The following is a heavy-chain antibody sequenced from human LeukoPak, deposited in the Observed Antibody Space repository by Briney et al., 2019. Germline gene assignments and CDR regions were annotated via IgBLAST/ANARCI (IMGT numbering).Heavy chain of an antibody. D-gene: IGHD1-1*01. CDR2: INHSGST. V-gene: IGHV4-34*01. Sequence: PSVTVSLTCAVYGGSFSGYYWSWIRQPPGKGLEWIGEINHSGSTNYNPSLKSRVTISVDTSKNQFSLKLSSVTAADTAVYYCASSRYNWNDSFLFDYWGQGTLVTVSS. CDR1: GGSFSGYY. J-gene: IGHJ4*02. CDR3: ASSRYNWNDSFLFDY.